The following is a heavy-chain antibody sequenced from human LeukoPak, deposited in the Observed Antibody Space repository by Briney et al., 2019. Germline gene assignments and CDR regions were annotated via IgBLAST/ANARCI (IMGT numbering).Heavy chain of an antibody. CDR1: GFTFSSYS. CDR3: ARATEAPYYFDY. CDR2: ISSSSSYI. Sequence: PGGSLRLSCAASGFTFSSYSMNWVRQAPGKGLEWVSSISSSSSYIYYADSVKGQFTISRDNAKNSLYLQMNSLRAEDTAVYYCARATEAPYYFDYWGQGTLVTVSS. V-gene: IGHV3-21*01. J-gene: IGHJ4*02.